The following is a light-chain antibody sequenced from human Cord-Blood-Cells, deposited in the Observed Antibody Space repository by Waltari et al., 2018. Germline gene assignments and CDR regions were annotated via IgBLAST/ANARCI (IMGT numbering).Light chain of an antibody. CDR3: QQSYSTPRT. J-gene: IGKJ1*01. V-gene: IGKV1-39*01. CDR2: AAS. CDR1: QSIRSY. Sequence: DITMTQSPSSLSASVGDRVTITCRASQSIRSYLNWYQQKPGKAPKLLIYAASSLQSGVPSRFSGSGSGTDFTLTISSLQPEDFATYYCQQSYSTPRTFGQGTKVEIK.